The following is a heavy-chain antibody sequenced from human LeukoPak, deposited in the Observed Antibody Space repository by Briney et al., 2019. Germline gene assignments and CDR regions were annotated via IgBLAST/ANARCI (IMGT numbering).Heavy chain of an antibody. CDR2: MNPNSGNT. D-gene: IGHD6-19*01. CDR3: ARVVYSSGWYYFDY. V-gene: IGHV1-8*01. CDR1: GYTYTSYD. Sequence: ASVMVSCKASGYTYTSYDINWVRQATGQGLEWMGWMNPNSGNTGYAQKFQGRVTMTRNTSISTAYMELSSLRSEDTAVYYCARVVYSSGWYYFDYWGQGTLVTVSS. J-gene: IGHJ4*02.